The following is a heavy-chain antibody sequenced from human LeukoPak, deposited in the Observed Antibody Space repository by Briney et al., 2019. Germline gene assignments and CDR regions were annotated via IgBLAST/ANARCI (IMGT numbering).Heavy chain of an antibody. J-gene: IGHJ4*02. CDR1: GGXINSINC. CDR2: MYHTGGF. Sequence: PSETLSLTCAVSGGXINSINCWSWVRQPPGQGLEWIGEMYHTGGFNYNPSLKSRVTISLDKSQNQFSLRLSSVTAADTAVYYCARNPRDGHTFDYWGQGTLVTVSS. CDR3: ARNPRDGHTFDY. V-gene: IGHV4-4*02.